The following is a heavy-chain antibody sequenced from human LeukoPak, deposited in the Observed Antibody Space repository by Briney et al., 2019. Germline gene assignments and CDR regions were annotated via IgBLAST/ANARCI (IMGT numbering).Heavy chain of an antibody. CDR2: ISGNSRNT. CDR3: AKSEGSSSWIYFGF. V-gene: IGHV3-21*01. J-gene: IGHJ4*02. CDR1: GFTFISSD. D-gene: IGHD6-13*01. Sequence: GGSLRLSCAASGFTFISSDMNWVRQAPGKGLEWVASISGNSRNTHYADSLKGRFTISRDNAKNSLYLQMNSLRAEDTAVYYCAKSEGSSSWIYFGFWGQGTLVTVSS.